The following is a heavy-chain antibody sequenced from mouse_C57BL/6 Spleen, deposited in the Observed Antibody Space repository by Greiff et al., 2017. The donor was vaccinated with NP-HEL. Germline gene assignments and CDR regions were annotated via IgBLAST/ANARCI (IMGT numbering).Heavy chain of an antibody. CDR1: GFTFSDYY. J-gene: IGHJ1*03. Sequence: EVMLVESEGGLVQPGRSMKLSCTASGFTFSDYYMAWVRQVPEKGLEWVANINYDGSSTYYLDSLKSRFIISRDNAKNILYLQMSSLKSEDTATYYCARESHYGSSHWYFDVWGTGTTVTVSS. CDR3: ARESHYGSSHWYFDV. D-gene: IGHD1-1*01. CDR2: INYDGSST. V-gene: IGHV5-16*01.